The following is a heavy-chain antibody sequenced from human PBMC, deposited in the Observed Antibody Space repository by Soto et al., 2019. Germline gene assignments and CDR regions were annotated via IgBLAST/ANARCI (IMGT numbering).Heavy chain of an antibody. V-gene: IGHV5-51*01. Sequence: GESLKISCKGSAYTFTNYWLAGVRQMPGKGLEWMGIIYPGDSDTRYSPSFQGQVTISADKSISTAYLQWSSLKASDTAMYYCARHSGDGYNYLDYWGQGTLVTVSS. CDR1: AYTFTNYW. CDR2: IYPGDSDT. D-gene: IGHD1-1*01. CDR3: ARHSGDGYNYLDY. J-gene: IGHJ4*02.